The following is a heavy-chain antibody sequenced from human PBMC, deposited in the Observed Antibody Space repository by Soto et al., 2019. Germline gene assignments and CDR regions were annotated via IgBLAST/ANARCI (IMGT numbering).Heavy chain of an antibody. D-gene: IGHD6-6*01. CDR2: ISWNSGSI. CDR1: GFTFDDYA. V-gene: IGHV3-9*01. CDR3: AKDKGLWHLVYQFDY. Sequence: PGGSLRLSCAASGFTFDDYAMHWVRQAPGKGLEWVSGISWNSGSIGYADSVKGRFTISRDNAKNSLYLQMNSLRAEDTALYYCAKDKGLWHLVYQFDYWGQGTLVTVSS. J-gene: IGHJ4*02.